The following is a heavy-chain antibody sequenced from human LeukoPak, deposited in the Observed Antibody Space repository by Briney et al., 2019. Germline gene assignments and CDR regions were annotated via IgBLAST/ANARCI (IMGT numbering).Heavy chain of an antibody. J-gene: IGHJ4*02. CDR3: ARDLDIVVVPAGGIDY. D-gene: IGHD2-2*03. Sequence: ASVKVSCKASGYTFTGYYMHWVRQAPGQGLEWMGWINPNSGGTNYAQKFQGRVTMTRDTSISTAYMELSRLRSDDTAVYYCARDLDIVVVPAGGIDYWGQGTLVTASS. CDR2: INPNSGGT. V-gene: IGHV1-2*02. CDR1: GYTFTGYY.